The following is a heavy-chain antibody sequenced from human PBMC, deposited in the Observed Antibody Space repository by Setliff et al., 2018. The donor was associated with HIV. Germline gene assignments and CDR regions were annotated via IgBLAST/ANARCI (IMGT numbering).Heavy chain of an antibody. V-gene: IGHV4-31*01. CDR2: IYYSGSA. J-gene: IGHJ4*01. D-gene: IGHD6-6*01. CDR3: ARSSRSSPFWFDY. CDR1: GDSISRSSFF. Sequence: LSLTCSVSGDSISRSSFFWTWIRQHPGKGLGWIGYIYYSGSATYNPSLKSQASISVDTSTNEFSLKLNSVTAADTAIYYCARSSRSSPFWFDYWGLGTLVTVS.